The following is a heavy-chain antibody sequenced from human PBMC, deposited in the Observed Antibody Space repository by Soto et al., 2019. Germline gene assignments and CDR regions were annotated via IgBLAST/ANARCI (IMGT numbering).Heavy chain of an antibody. CDR3: ERDRYSSSGWFDP. CDR1: GDSVSSYSAA. J-gene: IGHJ5*02. CDR2: TYYRSRFFS. V-gene: IGHV6-1*01. D-gene: IGHD3-10*01. Sequence: TLSLTCAISGDSVSSYSAAWNWIRQSPSGGLEWLGRTYYRSRFFSDYAESVKSRIIINPDTSKNQFSLQLKSVTPEDTAVYYCERDRYSSSGWFDPWGQGTPVTVSS.